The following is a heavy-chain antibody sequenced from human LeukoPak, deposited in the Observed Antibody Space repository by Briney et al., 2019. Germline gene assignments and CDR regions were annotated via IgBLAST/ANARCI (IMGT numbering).Heavy chain of an antibody. D-gene: IGHD1-26*01. CDR2: ISSSSSYI. CDR3: AKVSGSYFLGAFDI. V-gene: IGHV3-21*04. Sequence: GGSLRLSCAASGFTFSSYSMNWVRQAPGKGLEWVSSISSSSSYIYYADSVKGRFTISRDNSKNTLYLQMNSLRAEDTAVYYCAKVSGSYFLGAFDIWGQGTMVTVSS. J-gene: IGHJ3*02. CDR1: GFTFSSYS.